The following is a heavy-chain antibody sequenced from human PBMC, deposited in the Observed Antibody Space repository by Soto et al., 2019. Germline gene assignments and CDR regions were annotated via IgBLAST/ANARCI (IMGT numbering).Heavy chain of an antibody. CDR2: IIPILGIA. D-gene: IGHD2-2*02. CDR3: ARGPPLYCSSTSCYKGIDY. V-gene: IGHV1-69*02. Sequence: QVQLVQSGAEVKKPGSSVKVSCKASGGTFSSYTISWVRQAPGQGLEWMGRIIPILGIANYAQKFQGRVTITADKSTSPAYMELSSLRSEDTAVYYCARGPPLYCSSTSCYKGIDYWGQGTLVTVSS. J-gene: IGHJ4*02. CDR1: GGTFSSYT.